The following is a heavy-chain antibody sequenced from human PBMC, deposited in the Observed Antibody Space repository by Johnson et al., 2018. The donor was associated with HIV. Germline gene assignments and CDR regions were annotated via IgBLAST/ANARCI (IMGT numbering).Heavy chain of an antibody. J-gene: IGHJ3*02. CDR1: GFTFFDYY. CDR2: ISWNSGSI. V-gene: IGHV3-9*01. D-gene: IGHD3-22*01. CDR3: ARDAGGGRIVVDYDAFDI. Sequence: QLVESGGGLVKPGGSLRLSCAAFGFTFFDYYMSWIRQAPGKGLEWVSGISWNSGSIGYADSVKGRFTISRDNAKNYLYLQMNSLRVEDTALYYCARDAGGGRIVVDYDAFDIWGQGTMVTVSS.